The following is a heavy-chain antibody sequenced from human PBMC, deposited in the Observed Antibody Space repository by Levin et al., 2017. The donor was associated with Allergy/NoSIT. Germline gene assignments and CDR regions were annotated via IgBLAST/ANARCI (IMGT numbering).Heavy chain of an antibody. V-gene: IGHV3-30-3*01. J-gene: IGHJ4*02. CDR2: ISHDGSNK. Sequence: GGSLRLSCAASGFTFSTSAMHWVRQAPGKGLEWVAVISHDGSNKYHADSVKGRFTISRDNSKNTLYLQMNSLRAEDTAVYYCARDFDSSGYYPVFDCWGQGTLVTVSS. CDR3: ARDFDSSGYYPVFDC. CDR1: GFTFSTSA. D-gene: IGHD3-22*01.